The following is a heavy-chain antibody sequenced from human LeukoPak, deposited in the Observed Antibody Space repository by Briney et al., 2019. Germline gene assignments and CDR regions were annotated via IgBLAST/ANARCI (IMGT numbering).Heavy chain of an antibody. D-gene: IGHD2-21*01. CDR2: INHSGST. V-gene: IGHV4-34*01. CDR1: GGSFSGYY. CDR3: ARSPSIRAYYYYYYGMDV. J-gene: IGHJ6*02. Sequence: SETLSLTCAVYGGSFSGYYWSWIRQPPGKGLEWIGEINHSGSTNYNPSLKSRVTISVDTSKNQFSLKLSSVTAADTAVYYCARSPSIRAYYYYYYGMDVWGRGTTVTVSS.